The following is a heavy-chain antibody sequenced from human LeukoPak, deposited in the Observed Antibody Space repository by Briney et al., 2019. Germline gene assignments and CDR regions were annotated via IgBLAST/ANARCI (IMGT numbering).Heavy chain of an antibody. Sequence: ASVTVSCKASEYTFTGYYIHWVRQAPGQGLEWMGWINPDSGGTNHAQKFQGRVTMTRDTSITTAYMELSRLRSDDTAVYYCARGRGNSGSVDYWGQGTLVTVSS. J-gene: IGHJ4*02. CDR3: ARGRGNSGSVDY. CDR1: EYTFTGYY. V-gene: IGHV1-2*02. CDR2: INPDSGGT. D-gene: IGHD1-26*01.